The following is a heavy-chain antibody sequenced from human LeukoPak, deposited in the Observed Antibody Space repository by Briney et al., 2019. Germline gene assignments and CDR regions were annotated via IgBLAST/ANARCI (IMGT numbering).Heavy chain of an antibody. V-gene: IGHV3-21*01. Sequence: PGGSLRLSCAASGFTFSNYNMNWVRQAPGKGLEWVSSISSSSSYIYYGDSVKGRFTISRGNAKNSLYLQMNSLRAEDTAVYYCARGGGSSWYSEPFSYYYYMDVWGKGTTVTISS. D-gene: IGHD6-13*01. CDR2: ISSSSSYI. CDR3: ARGGGSSWYSEPFSYYYYMDV. CDR1: GFTFSNYN. J-gene: IGHJ6*03.